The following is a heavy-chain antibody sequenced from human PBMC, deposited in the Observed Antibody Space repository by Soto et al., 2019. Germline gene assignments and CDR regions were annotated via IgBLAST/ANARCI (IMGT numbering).Heavy chain of an antibody. Sequence: GGSLRLSCAASGFTFSSYSMNWVRQAPGKGLEWVSYISSSSSTIYYADSVKGRFTISRDNAKNSLYLQMNSLRAEDTAVYYCARASRLLWFGELSDYWGQGTLVTVSS. CDR2: ISSSSSTI. CDR1: GFTFSSYS. CDR3: ARASRLLWFGELSDY. D-gene: IGHD3-10*01. J-gene: IGHJ4*02. V-gene: IGHV3-48*01.